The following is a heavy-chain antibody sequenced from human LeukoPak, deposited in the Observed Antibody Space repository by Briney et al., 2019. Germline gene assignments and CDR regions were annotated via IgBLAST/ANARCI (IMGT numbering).Heavy chain of an antibody. CDR2: INPDSGGT. CDR1: GYTFTGYY. J-gene: IGHJ4*02. V-gene: IGHV1-2*02. Sequence: ASVNVSCKASGYTFTGYYMHWVRQAPGQGLEWMGWINPDSGGTNYAQKSQGRVTMTRDTSISTAYMELSRLTADDTAVYFCARLNIPMGTFDYWGQGTLVTVSS. CDR3: ARLNIPMGTFDY. D-gene: IGHD2-2*02.